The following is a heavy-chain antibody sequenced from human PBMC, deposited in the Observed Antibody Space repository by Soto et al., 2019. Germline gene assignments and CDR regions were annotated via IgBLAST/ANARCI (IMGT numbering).Heavy chain of an antibody. CDR2: IYHSGST. J-gene: IGHJ5*02. CDR1: GGSVSSGSYY. Sequence: QVQLQESGPGLVKPSETLSLTCTVSGGSVSSGSYYWGWIRQPPGKGLEWIGYIYHSGSTNYNPSLKSRVTISVDTSKNQFSLSLTSVTAADTAVYYCAGIRAAWFDPWGQGTLVTVAS. CDR3: AGIRAAWFDP. V-gene: IGHV4-61*01.